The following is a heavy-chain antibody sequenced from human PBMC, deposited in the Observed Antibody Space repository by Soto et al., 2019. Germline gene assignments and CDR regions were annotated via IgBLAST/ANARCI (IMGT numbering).Heavy chain of an antibody. D-gene: IGHD1-7*01. Sequence: QMQLQESGPGLLKPSQTLSLTCTVSGGSISSCGYYWSWIRQHQGKGREGIGYIYYSGSTYYNPSLQSRVTISVDTSKNHFSLKLRSVTAADTAVDYCARALTGTTLIYYWSLGPLVTVSS. CDR1: GGSISSCGYY. V-gene: IGHV4-31*03. CDR3: ARALTGTTLIYY. J-gene: IGHJ4*02. CDR2: IYYSGST.